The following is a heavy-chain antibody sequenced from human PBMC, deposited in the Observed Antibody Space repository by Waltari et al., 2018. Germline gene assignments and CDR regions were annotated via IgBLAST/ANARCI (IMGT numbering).Heavy chain of an antibody. CDR3: ARDPIAARRSSPYNGLDI. CDR2: MSSNGDSA. CDR1: GFSVSPHG. Sequence: EEQLVESGGGLVQPGGSLSLSVAAPGFSVSPHGMHRVRQAPGKRLEFVSAMSSNGDSASYAKSVKGRFTISRDNSKDTLYLQMGSLTTGDMAVYYCARDPIAARRSSPYNGLDIWGRGTTVTVSS. D-gene: IGHD6-6*01. V-gene: IGHV3-64*01. J-gene: IGHJ6*02.